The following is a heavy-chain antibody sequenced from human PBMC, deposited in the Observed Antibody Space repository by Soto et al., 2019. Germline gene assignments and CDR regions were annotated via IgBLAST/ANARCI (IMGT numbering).Heavy chain of an antibody. Sequence: SETLSLTCAVYGGSFSGYYWRWIRQPPGKGLEWIGEINHSGSTNYNPSLKSRVTISVDTSKNQFSLKLSSVTAADTAVYYCARGPYSSSWYWSYYYYGMDVWGQGTTVTV. V-gene: IGHV4-34*01. D-gene: IGHD6-13*01. CDR1: GGSFSGYY. J-gene: IGHJ6*02. CDR3: ARGPYSSSWYWSYYYYGMDV. CDR2: INHSGST.